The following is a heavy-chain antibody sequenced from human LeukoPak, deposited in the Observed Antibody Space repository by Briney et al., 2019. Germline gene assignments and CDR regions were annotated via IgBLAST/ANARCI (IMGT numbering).Heavy chain of an antibody. CDR1: GFTFSSYE. Sequence: GGSLRLSCAASGFTFSSYEMNWVRQAPGKGLEWVSYISSSGSTIYYADSVKGRFTISRDNAKNSLYLQMNSLRAEDTAVYYCASAPISRYCSGGSCRFDAFDIWGQGTMVTVSS. D-gene: IGHD2-15*01. J-gene: IGHJ3*02. CDR3: ASAPISRYCSGGSCRFDAFDI. V-gene: IGHV3-48*03. CDR2: ISSSGSTI.